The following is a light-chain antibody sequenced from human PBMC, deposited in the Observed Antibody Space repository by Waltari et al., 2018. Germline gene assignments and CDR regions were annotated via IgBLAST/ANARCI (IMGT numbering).Light chain of an antibody. CDR1: QSVLYSSNNKNY. CDR3: QQYHSSPLT. Sequence: DIAMTQSPESLAVSLGKRATINCKSSQSVLYSSNNKNYLGWYQQQPGQPPKLVISWASTRESGVPDRFSGSGSGTDFTLTISSLQAEDVAVYYCQQYHSSPLTFGGGTKVGIK. J-gene: IGKJ4*01. CDR2: WAS. V-gene: IGKV4-1*01.